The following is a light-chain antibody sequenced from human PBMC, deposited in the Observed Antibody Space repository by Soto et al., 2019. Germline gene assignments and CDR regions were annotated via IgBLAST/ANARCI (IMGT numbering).Light chain of an antibody. V-gene: IGLV2-14*01. CDR2: EVS. CDR1: SSDVGGYNY. J-gene: IGLJ1*01. Sequence: QSVLTQPASVSGSPGQSITISCTGTSSDVGGYNYVSWYQQHPGKAPKLMIYEVSSRPSGVSNRFSGSKSGNTASLSISGLQAEDEADYYCGSYTTSSTYVFGIGTTGPVL. CDR3: GSYTTSSTYV.